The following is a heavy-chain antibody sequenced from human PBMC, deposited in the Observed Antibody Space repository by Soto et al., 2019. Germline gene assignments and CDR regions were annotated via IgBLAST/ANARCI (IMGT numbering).Heavy chain of an antibody. V-gene: IGHV3-9*01. J-gene: IGHJ4*02. CDR1: GFTFDDYA. CDR2: ISWNSGSI. CDR3: VKAAARGDY. D-gene: IGHD3-10*01. Sequence: QPGGSLRLSCAASGFTFDDYAMHWVRQAPGKGLEWVSGISWNSGSIGYADSVKGRFTISRDNAKNSLYLQMNSLRAEDTAVYYCVKAAARGDYWGQGTLVTVSS.